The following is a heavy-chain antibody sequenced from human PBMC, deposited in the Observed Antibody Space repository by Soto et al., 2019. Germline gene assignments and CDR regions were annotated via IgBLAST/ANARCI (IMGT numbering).Heavy chain of an antibody. Sequence: PGGPRSLSFTPSGFFFDSYPISWVRQAPGKGLECISTISGSGHNTYYADSVKGRFTISRDSSKDTVYLQMNNLRADDTAVYFCGGGPDYRNNYYYGMDVWGQGTTVTVSS. CDR1: GFFFDSYP. J-gene: IGHJ6*02. D-gene: IGHD3-10*01. CDR3: GGGPDYRNNYYYGMDV. V-gene: IGHV3-23*01. CDR2: ISGSGHNT.